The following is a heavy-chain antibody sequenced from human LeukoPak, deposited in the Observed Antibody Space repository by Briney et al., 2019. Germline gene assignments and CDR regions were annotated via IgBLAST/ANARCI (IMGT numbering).Heavy chain of an antibody. CDR1: GFTFSYFV. CDR2: IDTNEDMT. J-gene: IGHJ4*02. Sequence: GGSLRLSCEAPGFTFSYFVMHWVRQSPGKGLEYVAGIDTNEDMTYYARSVKGRFTISRDNDKNTVYLQMDSLRPEDAAVYYCARDVKYYFGSGSYQWGQGALVSVSS. CDR3: ARDVKYYFGSGSYQ. V-gene: IGHV3-64*01. D-gene: IGHD3-10*01.